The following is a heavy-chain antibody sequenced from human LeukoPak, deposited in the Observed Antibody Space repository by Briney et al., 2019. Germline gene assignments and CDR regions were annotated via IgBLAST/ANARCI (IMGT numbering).Heavy chain of an antibody. CDR3: ARDNAHSPSKSVVPAALNAFDI. CDR1: GGTFSSYA. V-gene: IGHV1-69*13. J-gene: IGHJ3*02. D-gene: IGHD2-2*01. Sequence: SVKVSCKASGGTFSSYAISWVRQAPGQGLEWMGGIIPIFGTANYAQKFQGRVTITADESTSTAYMELSSLRSEDTAVYYCARDNAHSPSKSVVPAALNAFDIWGQGTMVTVSS. CDR2: IIPIFGTA.